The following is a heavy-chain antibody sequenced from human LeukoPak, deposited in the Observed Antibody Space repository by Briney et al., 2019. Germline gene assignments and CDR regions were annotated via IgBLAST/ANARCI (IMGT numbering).Heavy chain of an antibody. CDR2: IIPILGIA. CDR3: SRGGCSSTSCYPGY. J-gene: IGHJ4*02. V-gene: IGHV1-69*04. CDR1: GGTFSSYA. D-gene: IGHD2-2*01. Sequence: SVKVSCKASGGTFSSYAISWVRQAPGQGLEWMGRIIPILGIANYAQKFQGRVTITADKSTSTAYMELSSLRSEDTAVYYCSRGGCSSTSCYPGYWGQGTLVTVSS.